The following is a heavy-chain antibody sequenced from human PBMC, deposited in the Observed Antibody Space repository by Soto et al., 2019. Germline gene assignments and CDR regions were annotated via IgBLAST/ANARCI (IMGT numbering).Heavy chain of an antibody. D-gene: IGHD6-25*01. CDR2: IIPIFGST. CDR3: AKERVAAGPLDY. J-gene: IGHJ4*02. Sequence: QVQLVQSGAEVKKPGSSVKVSCKASGGSFSTFAMNWVRQAPGQGLEWMGGIIPIFGSTNYAQKFQGRVTITADISTSTAYMEMSSLESEDTAVYYCAKERVAAGPLDYWGQGALVTVSS. CDR1: GGSFSTFA. V-gene: IGHV1-69*06.